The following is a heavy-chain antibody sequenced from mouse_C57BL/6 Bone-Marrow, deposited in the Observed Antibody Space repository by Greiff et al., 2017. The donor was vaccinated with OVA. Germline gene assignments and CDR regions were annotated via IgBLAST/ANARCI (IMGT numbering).Heavy chain of an antibody. Sequence: QVQLQQSGAELVRPGTSVKMSCKASGYTFTNYWIGWAKQRPGHGLEWIGDIYPGGGYTNNNEKFKGKATLTADKSSSTAYMQFSSQTSEDSAIYYCARGEYYGKFAIDYWGHGTSVTVSS. J-gene: IGHJ4*01. CDR2: IYPGGGYT. CDR3: ARGEYYGKFAIDY. D-gene: IGHD1-1*01. V-gene: IGHV1-63*01. CDR1: GYTFTNYW.